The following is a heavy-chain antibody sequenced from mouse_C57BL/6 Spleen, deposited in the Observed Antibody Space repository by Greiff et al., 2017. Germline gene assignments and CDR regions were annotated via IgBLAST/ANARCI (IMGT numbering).Heavy chain of an antibody. CDR2: IYPSDSET. CDR1: GYTFTSYW. Sequence: VQLMESGAELVRPGSSVKLSCKASGYTFTSYWMDWVKQRPGQGLEWIGNIYPSDSETHYNQKFKDKATLTVDKSSSTAYMQLSSLTSEDSAVYYCARSYYYGSLSYWYFDVWGTGTTVTVSS. J-gene: IGHJ1*03. CDR3: ARSYYYGSLSYWYFDV. V-gene: IGHV1-61*01. D-gene: IGHD1-1*01.